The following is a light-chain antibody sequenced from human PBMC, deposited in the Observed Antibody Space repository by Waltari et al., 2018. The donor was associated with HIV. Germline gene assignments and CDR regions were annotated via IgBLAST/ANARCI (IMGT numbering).Light chain of an antibody. CDR3: GTWDTSLNAGV. Sequence: QSVLTQPPSVSAAQGQMVTISCSGSSSNIGSHFVSCYRQLPGTAPKLLIYDNNKRPSGIPDRFSGSKSGTSATLGITGLQTGDEADYYCGTWDTSLNAGVFAGGTNLTVL. V-gene: IGLV1-51*01. CDR2: DNN. J-gene: IGLJ3*02. CDR1: SSNIGSHF.